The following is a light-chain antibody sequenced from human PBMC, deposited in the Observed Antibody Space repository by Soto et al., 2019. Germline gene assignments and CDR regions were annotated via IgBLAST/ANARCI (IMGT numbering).Light chain of an antibody. CDR3: QQYGSPPPYT. CDR1: QSVTSNK. Sequence: ENVLTQSPVTLSLSPGERATLSCRASQSVTSNKVAWFQQKPGQAPRLLIRAASSRATGIPDRFRGSGSATDFTLTISRLEPEDFAVYYCQQYGSPPPYTFCQVTRVEIK. CDR2: AAS. J-gene: IGKJ2*01. V-gene: IGKV3-20*01.